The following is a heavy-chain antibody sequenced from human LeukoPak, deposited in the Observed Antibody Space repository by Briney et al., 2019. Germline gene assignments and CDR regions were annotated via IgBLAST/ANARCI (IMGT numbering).Heavy chain of an antibody. Sequence: SETLSLTCTVSGGSISSYYWSWIRQPPGKGLEWIGYIYYSGSTNYNPSLKSRVTISVDTSKNQFSLKLSSLTAADTAVYYCARGPETYYYDSSSRYFDLWGRGTLVTVSS. V-gene: IGHV4-59*12. D-gene: IGHD3-22*01. CDR2: IYYSGST. J-gene: IGHJ2*01. CDR1: GGSISSYY. CDR3: ARGPETYYYDSSSRYFDL.